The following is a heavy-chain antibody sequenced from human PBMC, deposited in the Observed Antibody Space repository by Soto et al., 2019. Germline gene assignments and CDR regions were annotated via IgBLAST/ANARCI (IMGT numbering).Heavy chain of an antibody. J-gene: IGHJ6*03. Sequence: GGSLRLSCAASGFTFSSYGMHWVRQAPGKGLEWVAVISYDGSNKYYADYVKGRFTISRDNSKNTLYPQMDSLRAEDTAVYYCAKVYDDIFTGYYYYYYYYMDVWGKGTTVTVSS. V-gene: IGHV3-30*18. CDR2: ISYDGSNK. CDR1: GFTFSSYG. D-gene: IGHD3-9*01. CDR3: AKVYDDIFTGYYYYYYYYMDV.